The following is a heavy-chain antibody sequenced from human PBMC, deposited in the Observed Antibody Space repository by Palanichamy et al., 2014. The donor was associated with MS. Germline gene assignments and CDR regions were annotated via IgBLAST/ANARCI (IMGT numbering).Heavy chain of an antibody. Sequence: QVQLVESGGGVVQPGRSLRLSCGASGFTFSNYGMHWVRQAPGKGLEWVAVISYDGNNKYYADSVKGRFTISRDNSKNTLYLQMNSLRAEDTAVYYCATSASPRSEVQVRYYGMDVWGQGTTVTVSS. V-gene: IGHV3-30*03. CDR1: GFTFSNYG. J-gene: IGHJ6*02. CDR2: ISYDGNNK. CDR3: ATSASPRSEVQVRYYGMDV. D-gene: IGHD1-1*01.